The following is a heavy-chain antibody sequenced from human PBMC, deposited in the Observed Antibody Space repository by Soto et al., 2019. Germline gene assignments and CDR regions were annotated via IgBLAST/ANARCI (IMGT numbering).Heavy chain of an antibody. CDR1: GGSISSYY. V-gene: IGHV4-59*01. CDR2: IYYSGST. CDR3: AGQKRGFGVVIRHYYFDY. J-gene: IGHJ4*02. Sequence: SETLSLTCTVSGGSISSYYWSWIRQPPGKGLEWIGYIYYSGSTNYNPSLKSRVTISVDTSKNQFSLKLSSVTAADTAVYYFAGQKRGFGVVIRHYYFDYWGQGTLVTVSS. D-gene: IGHD3-3*01.